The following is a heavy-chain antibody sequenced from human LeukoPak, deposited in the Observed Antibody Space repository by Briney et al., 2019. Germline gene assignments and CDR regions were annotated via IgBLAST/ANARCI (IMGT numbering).Heavy chain of an antibody. CDR2: ISYDGINK. CDR1: GITFSSYA. CDR3: AKDLISIFGVDTFDY. V-gene: IGHV3-30*04. J-gene: IGHJ4*02. D-gene: IGHD3-3*01. Sequence: GGSLRLSCAASGITFSSYAIHWVRQAPGKGLEWVAVISYDGINKYYADSVKGRFIISRDNSKNTLFLQMNSLRAEDTAVYYCAKDLISIFGVDTFDYWGQGTLVTVSS.